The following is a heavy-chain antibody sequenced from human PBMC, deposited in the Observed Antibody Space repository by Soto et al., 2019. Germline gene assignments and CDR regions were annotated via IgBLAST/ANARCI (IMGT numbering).Heavy chain of an antibody. D-gene: IGHD3-22*01. CDR1: GLTFSSYA. CDR3: ARDYYKYYDSSGYYRSPAY. V-gene: IGHV3-30-3*01. J-gene: IGHJ4*02. CDR2: ISYDGSDK. Sequence: GGSLRLSCAASGLTFSSYAMHWVSQAPGKGLEWVALISYDGSDKDYADSVKGRFTISRDNSRNTLFLQMNSLRAEDTAVYYCARDYYKYYDSSGYYRSPAYWGQGTLVTVSS.